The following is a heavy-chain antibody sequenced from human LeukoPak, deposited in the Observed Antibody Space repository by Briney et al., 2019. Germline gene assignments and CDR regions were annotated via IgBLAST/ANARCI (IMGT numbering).Heavy chain of an antibody. J-gene: IGHJ4*02. CDR1: GFTFSSYA. Sequence: GGSLRLSCAASGFTFSSYAMHWVRQAPGKGLEYVSAISSNGGSTYYANSVKGRFTISRDNAKNSLYLQMNSLRAEDTAVYYCARSVNYGDYVKSWGQGTLVTVSS. D-gene: IGHD4-17*01. CDR3: ARSVNYGDYVKS. V-gene: IGHV3-64*01. CDR2: ISSNGGST.